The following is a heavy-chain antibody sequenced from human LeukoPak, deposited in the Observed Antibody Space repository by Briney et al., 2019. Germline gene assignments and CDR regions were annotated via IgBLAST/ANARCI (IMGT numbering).Heavy chain of an antibody. CDR3: ARDSIAAAGAFDY. V-gene: IGHV1-2*02. D-gene: IGHD6-13*01. J-gene: IGHJ4*02. CDR2: IIPNSGGT. Sequence: ASLKVSCKASGYTFTGYYMHWVRQAPGQGLEWMGWIIPNSGGTNYAQKFQGRVTMTRDTSISTAYMELSRLRSDDTAVYYCARDSIAAAGAFDYWGQGTLVTVSS. CDR1: GYTFTGYY.